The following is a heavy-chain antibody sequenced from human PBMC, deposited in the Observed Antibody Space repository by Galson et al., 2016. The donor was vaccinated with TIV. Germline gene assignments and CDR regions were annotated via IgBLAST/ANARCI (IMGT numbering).Heavy chain of an antibody. Sequence: SLRLSCAASEITVSRNYMSWVRQAPGGGLEWASTIYSAGDTYYADSVKGRFTISRDNSKNTLYLQMSGLRTEDTAVYYCARDRYYDASGYYYYYYGMDVWGQGTTVTVSS. CDR3: ARDRYYDASGYYYYYYGMDV. D-gene: IGHD3-22*01. CDR2: IYSAGDT. V-gene: IGHV3-66*02. J-gene: IGHJ6*02. CDR1: EITVSRNY.